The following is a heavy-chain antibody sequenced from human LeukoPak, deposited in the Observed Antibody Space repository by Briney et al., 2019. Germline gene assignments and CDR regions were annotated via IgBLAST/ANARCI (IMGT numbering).Heavy chain of an antibody. Sequence: PGGSLRLSCAASGFTFSSYRMNWVRQAPGKGLEWVSYISSSGSSIYYADSVKGRFTISRDNGRSSLYLQMNSLRAEDTAVYYCARDKGVCDYSIDYWGQGTLVTVSS. CDR2: ISSSGSSI. D-gene: IGHD3-22*01. V-gene: IGHV3-48*01. CDR3: ARDKGVCDYSIDY. J-gene: IGHJ4*02. CDR1: GFTFSSYR.